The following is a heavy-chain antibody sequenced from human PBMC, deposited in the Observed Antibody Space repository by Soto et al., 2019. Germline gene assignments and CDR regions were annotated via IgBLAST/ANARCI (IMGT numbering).Heavy chain of an antibody. J-gene: IGHJ5*02. Sequence: SETLSLTCTVSGGSISSGGFHWSWIRQHPGKGLDWIGFIYYSGSTYYNPSLKSRVTISVDSSKNQFSLKLTSVTAADTAFYYCARGGTRYWFDPWGQGTLVTVSS. CDR3: ARGGTRYWFDP. CDR2: IYYSGST. D-gene: IGHD1-1*01. V-gene: IGHV4-31*03. CDR1: GGSISSGGFH.